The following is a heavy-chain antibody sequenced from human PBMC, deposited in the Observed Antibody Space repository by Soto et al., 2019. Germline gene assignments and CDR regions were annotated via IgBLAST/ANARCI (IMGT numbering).Heavy chain of an antibody. Sequence: ASVKVSCKASGFTFTRSAVQWVRQARGQRLEWIGWIVVDSGNTIYAQKFRERVTITRDMSTSTTYMELSSLRSEDTAVYYCAAVGTPPGYYYGMDVWGQGTTVTVSS. D-gene: IGHD2-15*01. CDR3: AAVGTPPGYYYGMDV. J-gene: IGHJ6*02. V-gene: IGHV1-58*01. CDR1: GFTFTRSA. CDR2: IVVDSGNT.